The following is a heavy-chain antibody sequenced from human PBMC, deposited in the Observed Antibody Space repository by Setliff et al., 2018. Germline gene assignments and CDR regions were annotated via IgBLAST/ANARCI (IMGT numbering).Heavy chain of an antibody. V-gene: IGHV1-18*01. D-gene: IGHD2-2*01. CDR1: GYSFTNYG. Sequence: ASVKVSCKTSGYSFTNYGINWVRQAPGQGLEWMGWNSLYARKFQGTVTMTIETPTSTASMEFRSLRSYDTAVYYYASGPPGVVVGPAVAMFDYWGPGTLVTVSS. CDR3: ASGPPGVVVGPAVAMFDY. J-gene: IGHJ4*02. CDR2: NSL.